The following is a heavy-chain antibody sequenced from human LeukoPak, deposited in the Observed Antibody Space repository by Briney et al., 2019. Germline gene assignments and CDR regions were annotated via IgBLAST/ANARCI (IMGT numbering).Heavy chain of an antibody. D-gene: IGHD1-26*01. CDR1: GFTFDDYG. J-gene: IGHJ3*02. Sequence: GGPLRLSCAASGFTFDDYGMHWVRQAPGKGLEWVSGMSWNSGSIGYADSVKGRFTISRDNAKNSLYLQMNSLRAEDTALYYCTKGTEWGRLDAFDIWGQGTMVTVSS. V-gene: IGHV3-9*01. CDR3: TKGTEWGRLDAFDI. CDR2: MSWNSGSI.